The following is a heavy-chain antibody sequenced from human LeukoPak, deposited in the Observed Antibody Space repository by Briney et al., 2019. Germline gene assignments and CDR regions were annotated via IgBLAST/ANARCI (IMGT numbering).Heavy chain of an antibody. J-gene: IGHJ4*02. CDR1: GYTFTDYH. V-gene: IGHV1-2*02. CDR2: INPNSGGT. D-gene: IGHD6-19*01. Sequence: ASVKVSCKASGYTFTDYHTHWVRQAPGQGLEWMGWINPNSGGTNYAEKFHGRLTTTRDTSISTAFMELSGLRSDDTAVYYCTRFRNVAVAGTPHFDYWGQGGLVTVSS. CDR3: TRFRNVAVAGTPHFDY.